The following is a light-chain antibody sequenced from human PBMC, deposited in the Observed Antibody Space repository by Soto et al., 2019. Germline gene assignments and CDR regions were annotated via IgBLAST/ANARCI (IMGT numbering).Light chain of an antibody. CDR2: EAS. J-gene: IGKJ1*01. CDR1: QNIRGW. Sequence: DIQMTQSPSTLSAFVGDRVTITCRASQNIRGWLAWYQQRPGKAPDLLIFEASRLEGGVPSRFSGSGSGTDFTLTISRLEPEDFAVYYCQQYGSPPQTFGQGTKVDI. CDR3: QQYGSPPQT. V-gene: IGKV1-5*01.